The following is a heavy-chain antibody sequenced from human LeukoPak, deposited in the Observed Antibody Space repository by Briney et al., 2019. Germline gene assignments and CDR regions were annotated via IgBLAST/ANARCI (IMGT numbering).Heavy chain of an antibody. Sequence: GASVKVSCKASGYTFTSYGISWVRQAPGQGLEWMGWISAYNGNINYAQKLQGRVTMTTDTSTSTAYMELRSLRSDDTAVYYCARRIVGATTTFSPIPRSDWFDPWGQGTLVTVSS. CDR2: ISAYNGNI. J-gene: IGHJ5*02. D-gene: IGHD1-26*01. CDR3: ARRIVGATTTFSPIPRSDWFDP. CDR1: GYTFTSYG. V-gene: IGHV1-18*01.